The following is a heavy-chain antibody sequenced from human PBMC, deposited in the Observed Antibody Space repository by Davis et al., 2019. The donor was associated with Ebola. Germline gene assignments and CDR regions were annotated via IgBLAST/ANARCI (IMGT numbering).Heavy chain of an antibody. J-gene: IGHJ4*02. CDR2: ISDSGGDT. Sequence: GESLKISCAASGFTFSNYAMNWVRQASGKGLEWVSGISDSGGDTHYADSVKSRFTISRDNSNNTIYLQMNTLRDEDTAVYYCAKTYDSSGFYAAFDFWGQGILVTVST. V-gene: IGHV3-23*01. D-gene: IGHD3-22*01. CDR1: GFTFSNYA. CDR3: AKTYDSSGFYAAFDF.